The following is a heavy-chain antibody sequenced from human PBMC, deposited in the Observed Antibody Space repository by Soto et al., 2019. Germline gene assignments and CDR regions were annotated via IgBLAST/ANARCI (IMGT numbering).Heavy chain of an antibody. Sequence: QVQLQESGPGLVKPSETLSLTCTVSGGSISSHYWSWIRQPPGKGLEWIGYMYYSGGTNHNPSLNSRVTISIDTSKYQFSLKLSSVTAADAAVYYCARHRAGANYHFDDWGQGTLVTVAS. CDR1: GGSISSHY. V-gene: IGHV4-59*08. J-gene: IGHJ4*02. D-gene: IGHD3-10*01. CDR3: ARHRAGANYHFDD. CDR2: MYYSGGT.